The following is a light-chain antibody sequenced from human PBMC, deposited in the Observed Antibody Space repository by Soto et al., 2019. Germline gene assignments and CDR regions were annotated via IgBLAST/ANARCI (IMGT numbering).Light chain of an antibody. V-gene: IGLV2-11*01. Sequence: QSALTQPRSVSGSPGQSVTISCTGTSSDVGAYNYVSWYQHHPGKAPKVMIYDVSERPSGVPDRVSGSKSDNKASLTISGLQAEDEADYYCGSYAGSYSGVFGGGTKLTVL. J-gene: IGLJ3*02. CDR1: SSDVGAYNY. CDR3: GSYAGSYSGV. CDR2: DVS.